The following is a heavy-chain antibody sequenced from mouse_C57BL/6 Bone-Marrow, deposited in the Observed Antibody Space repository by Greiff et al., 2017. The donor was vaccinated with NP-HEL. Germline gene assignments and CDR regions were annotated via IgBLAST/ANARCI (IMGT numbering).Heavy chain of an antibody. CDR3: ARKGYYYGSSPAWFAY. V-gene: IGHV5-6*01. CDR1: GFTFSSYG. J-gene: IGHJ3*01. Sequence: EVKLVESGGDLVKPGGSLKLSCAASGFTFSSYGMSWVRQTPDKRLEWVATISSGGSYTYYPDSVKGRFTISRDNAKNTLYLQMSSLKSEDTAMYYCARKGYYYGSSPAWFAYWGQGTLVTVSA. CDR2: ISSGGSYT. D-gene: IGHD1-1*01.